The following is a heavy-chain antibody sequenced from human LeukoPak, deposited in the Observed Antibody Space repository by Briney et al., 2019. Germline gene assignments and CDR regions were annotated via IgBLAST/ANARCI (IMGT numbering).Heavy chain of an antibody. CDR3: ARHGSGTVVYGMDV. Sequence: SETLSLTCTVSGGSISSYYWSWIRQPPGKGLEWIGYIYYSGSTNYSPSLKSRVTISVDTSKNQFSLKLSSVTAADTAVYYCARHGSGTVVYGMDVWGQGTTVTVSS. V-gene: IGHV4-59*08. J-gene: IGHJ6*02. CDR1: GGSISSYY. CDR2: IYYSGST. D-gene: IGHD3-10*01.